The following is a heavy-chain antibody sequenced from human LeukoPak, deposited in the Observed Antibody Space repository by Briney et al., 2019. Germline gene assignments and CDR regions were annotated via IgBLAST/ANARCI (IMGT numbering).Heavy chain of an antibody. V-gene: IGHV4-59*08. J-gene: IGHJ5*02. CDR3: ARRAGYGDYVGWFDP. CDR2: IYYSGST. D-gene: IGHD4-17*01. CDR1: GASISSYY. Sequence: SETLSLTCTVSGASISSYYWSWIRQPPGKGLEWIGYIYYSGSTNYNPSLKSRVTVSVDTSKNQFSLKLSSVTAADTAVYYCARRAGYGDYVGWFDPWGQGTLVTVSS.